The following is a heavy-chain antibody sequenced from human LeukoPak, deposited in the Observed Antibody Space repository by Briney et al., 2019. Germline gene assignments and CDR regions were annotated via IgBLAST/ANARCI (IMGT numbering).Heavy chain of an antibody. D-gene: IGHD6-13*01. Sequence: GGSLRLSCAASGFTVSSNYMSWVRQAPGKGLEWVSVIYSGGSTYYADSVKGRFTISRDNSKNTLYLQMNSLRAEDTAVYYCASGDSIAAASSPYYYYYGMDVWGKGTTVTVSS. J-gene: IGHJ6*04. V-gene: IGHV3-53*01. CDR2: IYSGGST. CDR1: GFTVSSNY. CDR3: ASGDSIAAASSPYYYYYGMDV.